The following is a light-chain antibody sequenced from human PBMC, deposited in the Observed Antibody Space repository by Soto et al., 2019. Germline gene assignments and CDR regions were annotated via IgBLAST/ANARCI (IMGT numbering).Light chain of an antibody. CDR3: SSSTSTSALV. V-gene: IGLV2-14*01. CDR2: EVR. Sequence: QSALTQPASVSGSPGQSITISCTGTSNDVGAYDYVSWYQHHPGKAPKLMIFEVRNRPSGVSNRFSASKSGNTASLTISGLQAEDEADYFGSSSTSTSALVFGTGTKVTVL. CDR1: SNDVGAYDY. J-gene: IGLJ1*01.